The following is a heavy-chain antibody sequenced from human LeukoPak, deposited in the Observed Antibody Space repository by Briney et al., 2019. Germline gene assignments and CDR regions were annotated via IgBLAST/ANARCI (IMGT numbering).Heavy chain of an antibody. V-gene: IGHV3-23*01. Sequence: GGSLRLSCAASGFTFSSYAMSWVRQAPGKGLEWVSAISGSGGSTYYADSVKGRFTISRDNSKNTLYLQMNSLRAEDTAVYYCAKVMNYYDSSGYYGSAYFDYWGQGTLVTVSS. D-gene: IGHD3-22*01. J-gene: IGHJ4*02. CDR2: ISGSGGST. CDR3: AKVMNYYDSSGYYGSAYFDY. CDR1: GFTFSSYA.